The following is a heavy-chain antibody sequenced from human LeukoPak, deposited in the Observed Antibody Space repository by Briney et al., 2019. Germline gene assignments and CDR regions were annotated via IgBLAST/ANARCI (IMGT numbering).Heavy chain of an antibody. CDR3: ARLSGYQAYYYMDD. J-gene: IGHJ6*03. Sequence: PGGSLRLSCAASGFTFSSYAMSWVRQAPGKGLEWVSAISGSGASTYYADSVMGRFTISRDSSKNTLFLQMNSLRAEDTAVYYCARLSGYQAYYYMDDWGQGTMVTVSS. CDR2: ISGSGAST. D-gene: IGHD3-22*01. CDR1: GFTFSSYA. V-gene: IGHV3-23*01.